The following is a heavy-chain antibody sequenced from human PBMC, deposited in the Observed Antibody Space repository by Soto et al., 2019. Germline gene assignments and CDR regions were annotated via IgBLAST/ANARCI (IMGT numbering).Heavy chain of an antibody. Sequence: PXESLTISCKGSGDSFSSYWIALVRQMPGKGLEWMGIIYPGDSDTRYSPSFQGQVTISADKSINTAYLQWSSLKASDSAMFYCARHPHPLKWWTGSYSLRFDYWGQGALVTVSS. CDR3: ARHPHPLKWWTGSYSLRFDY. CDR1: GDSFSSYW. J-gene: IGHJ4*02. D-gene: IGHD1-26*01. V-gene: IGHV5-51*01. CDR2: IYPGDSDT.